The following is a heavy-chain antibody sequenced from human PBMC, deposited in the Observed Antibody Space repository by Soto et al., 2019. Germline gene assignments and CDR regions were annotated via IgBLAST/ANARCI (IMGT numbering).Heavy chain of an antibody. J-gene: IGHJ4*02. CDR3: ALHRVAARSVDY. CDR2: IYWDDDK. Sequence: QITLKESGPTLVKPTQTLTLTCTFSGFSLSTSGVGVGWIRQPPGKALEWLALIYWDDDKRYSPSLKSRLTIXKXXAKHQVVLTMTNMDPVDTATYDCALHRVAARSVDYWGQGTLVTVSS. CDR1: GFSLSTSGVG. D-gene: IGHD6-6*01. V-gene: IGHV2-5*02.